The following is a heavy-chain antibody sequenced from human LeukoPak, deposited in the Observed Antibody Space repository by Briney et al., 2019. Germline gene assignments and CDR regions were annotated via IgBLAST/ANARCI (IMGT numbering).Heavy chain of an antibody. CDR3: AKDPPGIAVAPTDY. CDR2: ISGSGGST. J-gene: IGHJ4*02. D-gene: IGHD6-19*01. CDR1: GFTFSSYA. Sequence: PGGPLRLAWAASGFTFSSYAMSWVRQAPGKGLEWVSAISGSGGSTYYADSVKGRFTISRDNSKNTLYLQMNSLRAEDTAVYYCAKDPPGIAVAPTDYWGQGTLVTVSS. V-gene: IGHV3-23*01.